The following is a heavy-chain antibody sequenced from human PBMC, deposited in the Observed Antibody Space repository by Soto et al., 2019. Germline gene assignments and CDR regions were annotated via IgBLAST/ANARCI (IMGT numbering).Heavy chain of an antibody. CDR1: GGAFRGYY. Sequence: QVQLQQGGAGLLNPSETLSLTCAVYGGAFRGYYWSWIRQPPGKGLEWLGEINDSGSTNYNPSLKVRITISLDTSKKEIFLRLSSVTAADTAVYYCARERGRYCSGESCYPFGPWGQGALVTVSS. J-gene: IGHJ5*02. CDR2: INDSGST. D-gene: IGHD2-15*01. CDR3: ARERGRYCSGESCYPFGP. V-gene: IGHV4-34*01.